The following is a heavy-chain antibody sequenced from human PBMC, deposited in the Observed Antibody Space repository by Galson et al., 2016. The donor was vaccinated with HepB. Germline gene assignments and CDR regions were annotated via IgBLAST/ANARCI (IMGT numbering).Heavy chain of an antibody. CDR3: ARLTLPGICCYFYY. J-gene: IGHJ4*02. V-gene: IGHV3-23*01. CDR1: GFTFGSFA. CDR2: ISGSADHT. D-gene: IGHD2-8*01. Sequence: SLRLSCAASGFTFGSFAMSWVRQAPGRGLEWIASISGSADHTYYADSVKGRFTISRDTYNTVYLQMTRLRAEDTAIYYCARLTLPGICCYFYYWGQGTLVTVSS.